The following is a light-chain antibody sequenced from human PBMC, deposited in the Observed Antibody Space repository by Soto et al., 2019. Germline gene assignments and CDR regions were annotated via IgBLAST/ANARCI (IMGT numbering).Light chain of an antibody. J-gene: IGKJ1*01. Sequence: EIVLTQSPATLSLSPGERATLSCRASQSISSSLAWYQQKPGQAPRLLIYDASTRATGFPARFSGSGSGTDFTLTICSLEPEDFAVYYCQQRSEWPRTFGQGTKV. CDR3: QQRSEWPRT. CDR2: DAS. V-gene: IGKV3-11*01. CDR1: QSISSS.